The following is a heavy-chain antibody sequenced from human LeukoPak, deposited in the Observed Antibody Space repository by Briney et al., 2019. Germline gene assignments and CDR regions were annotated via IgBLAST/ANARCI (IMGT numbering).Heavy chain of an antibody. CDR2: ISGSGGST. D-gene: IGHD2/OR15-2a*01. CDR1: GFTFSTYA. CDR3: ARKLLYYYYGMDV. J-gene: IGHJ6*02. Sequence: GGSLRLSCAASGFTFSTYAMHWVRQAPGKGLEWVSAISGSGGSTYYADSVKGRFTISRDNSKNTLYLQMNSLRAEDTAVYYCARKLLYYYYGMDVWGQGTTVTVSS. V-gene: IGHV3-23*01.